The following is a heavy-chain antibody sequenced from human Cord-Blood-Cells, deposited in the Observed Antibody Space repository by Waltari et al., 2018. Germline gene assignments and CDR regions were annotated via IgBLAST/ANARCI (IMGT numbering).Heavy chain of an antibody. V-gene: IGHV4-34*01. D-gene: IGHD6-19*01. CDR2: INHSGST. CDR1: GGSFSGYY. Sequence: QVQLQQWGAGLLKPSETLSLTCAVYGGSFSGYYWSWIRPPPGKGLEWIGEINHSGSTNYNPSLKSRVTISVDTSKNQFSLKLSSVTAADTAVYYCVRGRRIAVAGNFDYWGQGTLVTVSS. J-gene: IGHJ4*02. CDR3: VRGRRIAVAGNFDY.